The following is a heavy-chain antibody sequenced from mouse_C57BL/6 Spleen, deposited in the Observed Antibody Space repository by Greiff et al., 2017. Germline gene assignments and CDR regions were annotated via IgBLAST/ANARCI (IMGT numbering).Heavy chain of an antibody. CDR2: IDPSDSYT. CDR1: GYTFTSYW. CDR3: ARCRGSGYGGDY. Sequence: QVQLQQPGAELVMPGASVKLSCKASGYTFTSYWMHWVKQRPGQGLEWIGEIDPSDSYTNYNQKFKGKSTLTVDKSSSTAYMQLSSLTSEDSAVYYGARCRGSGYGGDYWGQGTSVTVSS. V-gene: IGHV1-69*01. D-gene: IGHD3-2*02. J-gene: IGHJ4*01.